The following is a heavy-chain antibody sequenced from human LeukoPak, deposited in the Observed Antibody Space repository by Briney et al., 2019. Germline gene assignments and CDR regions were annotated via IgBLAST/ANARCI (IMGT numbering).Heavy chain of an antibody. J-gene: IGHJ4*02. Sequence: ASVKVSCKASGYTFTSHHINWVRQATGQGFEWMGWMNPESGNTDFAQKFQGRFTMTWDTSLSTAYMELSSPTSVDTAVYYCARGRPTNLNGIYWGQGTLVSVSS. CDR1: GYTFTSHH. CDR3: ARGRPTNLNGIY. D-gene: IGHD1-1*01. CDR2: MNPESGNT. V-gene: IGHV1-8*01.